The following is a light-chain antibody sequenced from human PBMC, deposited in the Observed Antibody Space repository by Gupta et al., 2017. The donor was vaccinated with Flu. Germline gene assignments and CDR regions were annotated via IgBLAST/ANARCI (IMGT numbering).Light chain of an antibody. CDR2: STN. CDR1: RSNIGSNT. J-gene: IGLJ3*02. CDR3: ATWDDSLTLWV. Sequence: QSVLNQPPSASGTPGQRVTLSCSGSRSNIGSNTVNWYQHLPGTAPKLLVHSTNQRPSGVPGLFAGSKSGTSASLAISGLQSEDEADYYCATWDDSLTLWVFGGGTKLTVL. V-gene: IGLV1-44*01.